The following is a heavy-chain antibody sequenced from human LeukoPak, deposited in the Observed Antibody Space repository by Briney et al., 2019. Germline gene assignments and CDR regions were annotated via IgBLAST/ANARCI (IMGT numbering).Heavy chain of an antibody. J-gene: IGHJ6*02. CDR2: IYTSGST. CDR3: ARHPPQYYGMDV. V-gene: IGHV4-4*07. Sequence: SETLSLTCTVSGGSFSNYYWSWIRQPAGKGLEWIGRIYTSGSTNYNPSVKSRVTMSVDTSNNQFSLKLTSVTAADTAVYYCARHPPQYYGMDVWGQGTTVTVSS. CDR1: GGSFSNYY.